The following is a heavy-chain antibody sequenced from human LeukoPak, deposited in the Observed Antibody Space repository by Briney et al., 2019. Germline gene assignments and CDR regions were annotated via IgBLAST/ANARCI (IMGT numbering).Heavy chain of an antibody. D-gene: IGHD6-19*01. V-gene: IGHV1-46*01. Sequence: AASVKVSCKTSGYSFTSYYIHWVRQAPGQGLEWMGMINPSGGSTSYAQKFQGRVTMTRDTSTSTVYMELSSLRSEDTAVYYCARITKIAVAGTGAFDIWGQGTMVTVSS. CDR2: INPSGGST. CDR3: ARITKIAVAGTGAFDI. J-gene: IGHJ3*02. CDR1: GYSFTSYY.